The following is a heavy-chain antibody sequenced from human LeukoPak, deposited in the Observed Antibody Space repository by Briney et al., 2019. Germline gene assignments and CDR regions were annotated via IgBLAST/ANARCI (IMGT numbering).Heavy chain of an antibody. Sequence: ASVKVSCKASGYTFTSYAMNWVRQAPGQGLEWMGWITTYNDHTNYAQKFQGRVTITTDTSASIVSMELKSLTSDDTAVYYCARDVGQDIVVANTAPSFDYWGQGTLVTVSS. CDR1: GYTFTSYA. V-gene: IGHV1-18*01. J-gene: IGHJ4*02. CDR3: ARDVGQDIVVANTAPSFDY. D-gene: IGHD2-15*01. CDR2: ITTYNDHT.